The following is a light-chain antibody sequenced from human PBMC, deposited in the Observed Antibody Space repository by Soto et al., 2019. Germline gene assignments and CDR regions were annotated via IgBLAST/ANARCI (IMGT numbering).Light chain of an antibody. Sequence: QSALNQPASVSGSPGQSITISCTGTSSDVGGSDYVSWYQHHPHRAPKLMIYEVSKRPSGVPDRFSGSKSGNTASLTVSGLQVEDEADYYCSSFEASNNLLFGGGTKVTVL. V-gene: IGLV2-8*01. J-gene: IGLJ2*01. CDR3: SSFEASNNLL. CDR2: EVS. CDR1: SSDVGGSDY.